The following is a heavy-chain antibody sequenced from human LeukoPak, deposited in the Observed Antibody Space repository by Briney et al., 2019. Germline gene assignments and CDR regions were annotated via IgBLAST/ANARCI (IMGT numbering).Heavy chain of an antibody. CDR3: ARHEYSGSYYGLSWFDP. CDR1: GGSFSGYY. Sequence: TSETLSLTCAVYGGSFSGYYWSWIRQPPGKGLEWIGEINHSGSTNYNPSLKSRVTISVDTSKNQLSLKLSSLTAADTAVYYCARHEYSGSYYGLSWFDPWGQGTLVTVSP. D-gene: IGHD1-26*01. V-gene: IGHV4-34*01. J-gene: IGHJ5*02. CDR2: INHSGST.